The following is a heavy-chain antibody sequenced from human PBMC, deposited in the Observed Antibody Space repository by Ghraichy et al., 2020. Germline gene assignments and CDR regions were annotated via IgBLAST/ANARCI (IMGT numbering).Heavy chain of an antibody. Sequence: ASVKVSCKASGYTFTSYGISWVRQAPGQGLEWMGWISAYNGNTNYAQKLQGRVTMTTDTSTSTAYMELRSLRSDDTAVYYCARTRGPYIVVVTMGFDYWGQGTLVTVSS. CDR2: ISAYNGNT. V-gene: IGHV1-18*01. CDR3: ARTRGPYIVVVTMGFDY. CDR1: GYTFTSYG. J-gene: IGHJ4*02. D-gene: IGHD2-21*02.